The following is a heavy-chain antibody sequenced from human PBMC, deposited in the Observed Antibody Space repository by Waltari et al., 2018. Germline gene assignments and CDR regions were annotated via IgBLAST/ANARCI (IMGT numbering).Heavy chain of an antibody. CDR1: GFAVNNYY. CDR2: IQSSDNL. D-gene: IGHD5-18*01. CDR3: ARVNRLQGYSFGYFFDL. V-gene: IGHV3-53*01. Sequence: EVQLMESGGRLIHPGGSLRLSCSASGFAVNNYYMTWVRQPPGKGREGDLPIQSSDNLYYTTSLKGRFAISRDNSKNTVHLQMDRLTDEDTALYFCARVNRLQGYSFGYFFDLWGQGTHVTVSS. J-gene: IGHJ4*02.